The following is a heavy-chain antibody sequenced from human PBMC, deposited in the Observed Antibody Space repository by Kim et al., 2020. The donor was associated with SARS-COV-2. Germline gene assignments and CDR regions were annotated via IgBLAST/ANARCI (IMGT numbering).Heavy chain of an antibody. D-gene: IGHD3-22*01. V-gene: IGHV3-33*01. CDR2: IWYDGSNK. CDR3: ATGTVGDSSGYRPDAFDI. J-gene: IGHJ3*02. CDR1: GFTFSSYG. Sequence: GGSLRLSCAASGFTFSSYGMHWVRQAPGKGLEWVAVIWYDGSNKYYADSVKGRFTISRDNSKNTLYLQMNSLRAEDTAVYYCATGTVGDSSGYRPDAFDIWGQGTMVTVYS.